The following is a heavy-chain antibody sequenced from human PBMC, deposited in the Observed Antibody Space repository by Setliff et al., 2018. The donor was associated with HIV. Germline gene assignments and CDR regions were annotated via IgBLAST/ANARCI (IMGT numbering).Heavy chain of an antibody. CDR3: ARLRGYDYDYEGHYFDY. D-gene: IGHD3-22*01. CDR2: IHATGGV. J-gene: IGHJ4*02. CDR1: GVSISGHS. Sequence: PSETLSLTCTVSGVSISGHSWSWIRQPAGERLEWIGRIHATGGVNYNPSLKSRVTVSIDTAKTQFSLNLTSVTAADTAVYYCARLRGYDYDYEGHYFDYWGQGSLVTVSS. V-gene: IGHV4-4*07.